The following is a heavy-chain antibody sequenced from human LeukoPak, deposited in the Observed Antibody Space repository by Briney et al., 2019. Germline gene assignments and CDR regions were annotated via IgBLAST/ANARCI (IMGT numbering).Heavy chain of an antibody. CDR1: GGSFRGYY. V-gene: IGHV4-34*01. CDR3: ARSPDTAMVTRFDY. CDR2: INHSGST. D-gene: IGHD5-18*01. J-gene: IGHJ4*02. Sequence: SETLSLTCAVYGGSFRGYYWSWIRQPPGKGLEWIGEINHSGSTNYNPSLKSRVTISVDTSKNQFSLKLSSVTAADTAVYYCARSPDTAMVTRFDYWGQGTLVTVSS.